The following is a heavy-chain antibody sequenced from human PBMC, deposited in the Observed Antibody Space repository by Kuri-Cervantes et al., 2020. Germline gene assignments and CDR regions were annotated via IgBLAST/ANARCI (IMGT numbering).Heavy chain of an antibody. CDR1: GYSISSGYY. D-gene: IGHD2-2*01. CDR2: IYHSGST. J-gene: IGHJ4*02. CDR3: ARLDGTSSHY. Sequence: GSLRLSCAVSGYSISSGYYWGWIRQPPGKGLEWIGSIYHSGSTYYNPSLKSRVTISVDTSKNQFSLKLRSVTAADTAVYYCARLDGTSSHYWGQGTLVTVSS. V-gene: IGHV4-38-2*01.